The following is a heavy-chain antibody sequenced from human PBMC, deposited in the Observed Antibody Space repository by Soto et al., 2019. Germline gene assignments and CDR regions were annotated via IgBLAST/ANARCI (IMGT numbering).Heavy chain of an antibody. CDR2: IIPIFGTA. Sequence: SVTVSCKASGGTFSSYAISWVRQAPGQGLEWMGGIIPIFGTANYAQKFQGRVTITADKSTSTAYMELSSLRSEDTAVYYCARSTDYYDSSGYPDAFDIWGQGTMVTVSS. D-gene: IGHD3-22*01. V-gene: IGHV1-69*06. J-gene: IGHJ3*02. CDR3: ARSTDYYDSSGYPDAFDI. CDR1: GGTFSSYA.